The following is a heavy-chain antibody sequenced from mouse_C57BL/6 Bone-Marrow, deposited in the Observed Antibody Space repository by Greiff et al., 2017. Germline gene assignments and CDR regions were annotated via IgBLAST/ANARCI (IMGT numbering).Heavy chain of an antibody. CDR1: GYTFTSYW. CDR2: IHPNSGST. Sequence: QVQLQQPGAELVKPGASVKLSCKASGYTFTSYWMHWVKQRPGQGLEWIGMIHPNSGSTNYNEKFKSKATLTVDKSSSTAYMQLSSLTSEDSAVYYCARYGLWLRHYFDYWGQGTTLTVAS. V-gene: IGHV1-64*01. D-gene: IGHD2-2*01. CDR3: ARYGLWLRHYFDY. J-gene: IGHJ2*01.